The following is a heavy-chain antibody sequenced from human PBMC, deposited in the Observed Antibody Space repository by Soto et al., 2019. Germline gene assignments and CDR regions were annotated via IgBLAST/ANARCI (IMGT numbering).Heavy chain of an antibody. CDR2: ISAYNGNT. D-gene: IGHD3-10*01. CDR3: ARGPQTYYDGSGSGYYYYGMDV. Sequence: QVQLVQSGAEVKKPGASVKVSCKASGYTFTSYGISWVRQAPGQGLEWMGWISAYNGNTNYAQKIQGRVTMTTDTSTSTAYMELRSLSSDDTAVYYCARGPQTYYDGSGSGYYYYGMDVWGQGTTVTVSS. J-gene: IGHJ6*02. V-gene: IGHV1-18*01. CDR1: GYTFTSYG.